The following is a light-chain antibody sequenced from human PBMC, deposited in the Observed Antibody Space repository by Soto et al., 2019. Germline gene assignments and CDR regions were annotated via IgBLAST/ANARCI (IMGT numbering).Light chain of an antibody. CDR3: QQYGASPFT. V-gene: IGKV3-20*01. Sequence: VVLTQSPATLSLSPGEPATLSCRASRDVYINALAWYQQKPGRTPTLLIYGASTRATGIPDRLSATGSGREFSLTISSVEPEDFAVYYCQQYGASPFTFGPGTRVEI. CDR1: RDVYINA. J-gene: IGKJ3*01. CDR2: GAS.